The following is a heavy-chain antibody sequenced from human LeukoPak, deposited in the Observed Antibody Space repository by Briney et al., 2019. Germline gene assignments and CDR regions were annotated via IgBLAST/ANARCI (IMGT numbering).Heavy chain of an antibody. CDR1: GYTFTGYY. CDR3: ARGGAELIPPLLWFGEFPFDY. Sequence: GASVKVSCKASGYTFTGYYMHWVRRAPGQGLEWMGWINPNSGGTNYAQKFQGRVTMTRDTSISTAYMELSRLRSDDTAVYYCARGGAELIPPLLWFGEFPFDYWSQGTLVTVSS. D-gene: IGHD3-10*01. J-gene: IGHJ4*02. V-gene: IGHV1-2*02. CDR2: INPNSGGT.